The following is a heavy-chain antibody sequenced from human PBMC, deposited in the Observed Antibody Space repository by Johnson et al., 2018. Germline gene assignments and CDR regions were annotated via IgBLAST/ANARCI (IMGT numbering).Heavy chain of an antibody. J-gene: IGHJ3*02. D-gene: IGHD3-10*01. V-gene: IGHV1-69*01. CDR3: AGDLMVREISDAFDI. CDR2: LIPMFGTA. CDR1: GGTFTSYA. Sequence: QVQLVESGAEVKKPGSSVKISCKASGGTFTSYAISWVRQAPGQRLEWMGGLIPMFGTAKYAQNFQGRIPITADEFKSTVSMELSSLRSEDTAVYYCAGDLMVREISDAFDIWGQGTMVTVSS.